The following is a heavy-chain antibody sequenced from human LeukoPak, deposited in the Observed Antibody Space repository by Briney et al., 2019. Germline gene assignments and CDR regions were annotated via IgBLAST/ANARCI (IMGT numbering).Heavy chain of an antibody. CDR1: GGSFSGYY. D-gene: IGHD6-25*01. CDR2: IYYSGST. V-gene: IGHV4-59*08. CDR3: ARQIVWYSSGAPAFDI. Sequence: SETPSLTCAVYGGSFSGYYWSWIRQPPGKGLEWIGYIYYSGSTNYNPSLKSRVTISVDTSKNQFSLKLSSVTAADTAVYYCARQIVWYSSGAPAFDIWGQGTMVTASS. J-gene: IGHJ3*02.